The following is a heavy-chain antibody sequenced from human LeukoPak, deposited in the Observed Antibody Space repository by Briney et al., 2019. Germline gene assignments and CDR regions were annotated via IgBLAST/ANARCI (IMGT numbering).Heavy chain of an antibody. CDR1: GGSISSGGYY. V-gene: IGHV4-31*03. Sequence: SETLSLTCTVSGGSISSGGYYWSWIRQHPGKGLEWIGYIYYSGSTYYNPSLKSRVTISVDTSKNQFSLKLSSVTAADTAVYYCANYGSGSYRFDPWGQGTLVAVSS. CDR2: IYYSGST. J-gene: IGHJ5*02. D-gene: IGHD3-10*01. CDR3: ANYGSGSYRFDP.